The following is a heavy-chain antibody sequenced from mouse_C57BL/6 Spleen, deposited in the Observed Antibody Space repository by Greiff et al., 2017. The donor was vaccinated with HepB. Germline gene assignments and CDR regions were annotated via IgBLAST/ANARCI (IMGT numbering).Heavy chain of an antibody. Sequence: VHLVESGPELVKPGASVKISCKASGYAFSSSWMNWVKQRPGKGLEWIGRIYPGDGDTNYNGKFKGKATLTADKSSSTAYMQLSSLTSEDSAVYFGANPLGSSNWVQGPLVPVSA. CDR2: IYPGDGDT. J-gene: IGHJ3*01. CDR1: GYAFSSSW. V-gene: IGHV1-82*01. CDR3: ANPLGSSN. D-gene: IGHD1-1*01.